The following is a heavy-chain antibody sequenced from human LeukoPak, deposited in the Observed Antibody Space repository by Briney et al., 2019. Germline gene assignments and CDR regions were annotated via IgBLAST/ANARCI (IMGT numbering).Heavy chain of an antibody. CDR3: ASDCTRTTCPADY. V-gene: IGHV3-33*01. D-gene: IGHD2-2*01. J-gene: IGHJ4*02. CDR2: IWYDGSYK. CDR1: GFTFNSYG. Sequence: GGSLRLSCAASGFTFNSYGMHWVRQAPGKGLEWVAVIWYDGSYKYYADSVKGRFTISRDNSKNTLYLQMNSLRAEDAAVYYCASDCTRTTCPADYWGQGTLVTVSS.